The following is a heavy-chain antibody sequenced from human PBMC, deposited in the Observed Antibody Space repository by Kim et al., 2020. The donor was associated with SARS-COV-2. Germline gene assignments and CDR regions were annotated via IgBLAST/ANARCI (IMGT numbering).Heavy chain of an antibody. J-gene: IGHJ5*02. CDR2: ISGSGGST. D-gene: IGHD3-3*01. Sequence: GGSLRLSCAASGFTFSSYAMSWVRQAPGKGLEWVSAISGSGGSTYYADSVKGRFTISRDNSKNTLYLQMNSLRAEDTAVYYCAKARSRITIFGVVIAPFDPWGQGTLVTVSS. CDR1: GFTFSSYA. CDR3: AKARSRITIFGVVIAPFDP. V-gene: IGHV3-23*01.